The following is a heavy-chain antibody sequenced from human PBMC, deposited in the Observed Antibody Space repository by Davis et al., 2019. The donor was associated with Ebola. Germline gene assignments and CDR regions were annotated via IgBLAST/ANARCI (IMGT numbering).Heavy chain of an antibody. D-gene: IGHD6-13*01. CDR2: ISYDGNDK. CDR1: GFTFSSFA. V-gene: IGHV3-30-3*01. CDR3: AKGGAVSSQSSGRGYFDS. J-gene: IGHJ4*02. Sequence: GESLKIPCVVTGFTFSSFAMHWVRQAPGKGLEWVAVISYDGNDKLYADSVKGRFTISRDNSRNTLYLQMNSLTADDTAVYYCAKGGAVSSQSSGRGYFDSWGQGTLATVSS.